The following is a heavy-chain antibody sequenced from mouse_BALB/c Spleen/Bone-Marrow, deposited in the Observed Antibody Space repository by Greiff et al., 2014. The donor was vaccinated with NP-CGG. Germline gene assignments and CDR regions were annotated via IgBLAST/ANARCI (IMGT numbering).Heavy chain of an antibody. CDR2: IDPENGDT. D-gene: IGHD2-4*01. CDR3: NARGDYDFDYFDY. CDR1: GFNIKDYY. J-gene: IGHJ2*01. V-gene: IGHV14-4*02. Sequence: EVKLMESGAELVRSGASVKLSCTASGFNIKDYYMHWVKQRPEQGLEWIGWIDPENGDTEYAPKFQGKATMTADTSSNTAYLQLSSLTSEDTAVYYCNARGDYDFDYFDYWGKAPLSQSPQ.